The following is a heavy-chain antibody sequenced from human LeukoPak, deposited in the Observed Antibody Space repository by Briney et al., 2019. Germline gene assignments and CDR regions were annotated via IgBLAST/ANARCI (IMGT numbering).Heavy chain of an antibody. CDR3: ARAGSSGWYNWFDP. CDR2: ISSSSSYI. J-gene: IGHJ5*02. Sequence: GGSLRLSCAASGFTFSSYSMNWVRQAPGKGLEWVSSISSSSSYIYYADSVKGRFTISRDNAKNSLYLQMNSLRAEDTAVYYCARAGSSGWYNWFDPWGQGTLVTVSS. D-gene: IGHD6-19*01. V-gene: IGHV3-21*01. CDR1: GFTFSSYS.